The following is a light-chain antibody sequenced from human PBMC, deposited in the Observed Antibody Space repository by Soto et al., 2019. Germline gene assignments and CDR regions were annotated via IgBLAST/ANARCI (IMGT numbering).Light chain of an antibody. V-gene: IGLV2-14*01. CDR3: LSYAGSYNFV. CDR2: GVT. Sequence: QSVLTQPASVSGSPGQSITISCTGSGSDIGAYNYVSWYQQHPGKAPKLLIHGVTRRPSGVSSRFSGSKSGNTASLTISGLQADDEADYYCLSYAGSYNFVFGSGTKVTVL. CDR1: GSDIGAYNY. J-gene: IGLJ1*01.